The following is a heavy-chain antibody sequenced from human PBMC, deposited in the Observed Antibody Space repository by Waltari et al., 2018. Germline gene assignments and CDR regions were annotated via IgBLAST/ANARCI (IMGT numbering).Heavy chain of an antibody. CDR2: VQRSGRT. V-gene: IGHV4-4*02. CDR1: GDSMSSTDW. D-gene: IGHD2-15*01. Sequence: QLQLQESGPGLVKPLGTLSLTCAVSGDSMSSTDWWSWVRQSPGKGLEWIGQVQRSGRTNYNPSFASRVTVSIDTSTNQFSLKVTSATAADTAVYFCARDRGRGIYLDSWGQGTLVTVSP. CDR3: ARDRGRGIYLDS. J-gene: IGHJ4*02.